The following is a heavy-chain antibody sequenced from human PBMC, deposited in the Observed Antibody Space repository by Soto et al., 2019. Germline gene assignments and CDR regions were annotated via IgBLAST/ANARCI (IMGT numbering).Heavy chain of an antibody. V-gene: IGHV3-23*01. J-gene: IGHJ5*02. CDR3: ARYALGLSPWWYNWFDR. D-gene: IGHD2-8*02. CDR1: GFTFSRYA. CDR2: ISDSGGSP. Sequence: VQLLESGGGLVQPGGSLRLSCAASGFTFSRYAMNWVRQTPGEGLEWVSGISDSGGSPYYADSVKGRFTISRDNSKNTLYLQMDSLRAEDTGVYYCARYALGLSPWWYNWFDRWGQGTLVSVSS.